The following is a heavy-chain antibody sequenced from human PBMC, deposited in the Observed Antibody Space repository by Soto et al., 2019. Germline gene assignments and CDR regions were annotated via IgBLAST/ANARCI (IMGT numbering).Heavy chain of an antibody. CDR3: ARARYCSGGSCYSGAFDY. V-gene: IGHV1-18*01. D-gene: IGHD2-15*01. CDR2: IRGHNGNT. Sequence: QVQLVQSGAEVKKPGASVKVSCRASGYTFTNYGVTWVRQAPGQGLEWVGWIRGHNGNTDYAQNLQGRVTMTTDTSTNTASMDLRSLRSDDTAVYYCARARYCSGGSCYSGAFDYWGQGTLVTVSS. CDR1: GYTFTNYG. J-gene: IGHJ4*02.